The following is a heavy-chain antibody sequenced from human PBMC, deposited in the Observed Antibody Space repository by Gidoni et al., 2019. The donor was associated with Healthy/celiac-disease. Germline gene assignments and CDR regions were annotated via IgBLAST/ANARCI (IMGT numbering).Heavy chain of an antibody. Sequence: QVQLQESGPGLVKPSETLSLTCTVSGGSISSYYWSWIRQPPGKGLEWIGYIYYSGITNYNPSLKSRVTISVDTSKNQFSLKLSSVTAADTAVYYCARGEGSSSDYYYYYGMDVWGQGTTVTVSS. CDR2: IYYSGIT. CDR1: GGSISSYY. CDR3: ARGEGSSSDYYYYYGMDV. D-gene: IGHD6-6*01. J-gene: IGHJ6*02. V-gene: IGHV4-59*01.